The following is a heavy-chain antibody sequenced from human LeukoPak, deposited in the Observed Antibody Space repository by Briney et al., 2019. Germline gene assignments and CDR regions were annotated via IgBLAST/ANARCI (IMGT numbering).Heavy chain of an antibody. J-gene: IGHJ4*02. CDR2: IYYSGST. D-gene: IGHD6-19*01. CDR1: GGSISSYY. V-gene: IGHV4-59*01. CDR3: ASTSGWYPYYFDY. Sequence: SETLSLTCTVPGGSISSYYWSWIRQPPGKGLEWIGHIYYSGSTNYNPSLKSRVTISVDTSKNQFSLKLSSVTAADTAVYYCASTSGWYPYYFDYWGQGTLVTVSS.